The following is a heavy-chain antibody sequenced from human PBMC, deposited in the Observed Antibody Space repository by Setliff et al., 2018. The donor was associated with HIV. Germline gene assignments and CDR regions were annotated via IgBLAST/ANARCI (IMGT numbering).Heavy chain of an antibody. D-gene: IGHD3-22*01. V-gene: IGHV4-34*01. Sequence: SETLSLTCAVYGGSFSGYYWSWIRQPPGKGLEWIGETNHSGSTNYNPSLKSRVTISVDTSKNQFSLKLSSVTAADTAVYYCAREFYYYYDSSGYYYLQMNSLKSEDTAVYYCSRGGRPTDEYVWFDPWGQGTQVTVSS. CDR1: GGSFSGYY. CDR2: TNHSGST. CDR3: AREFYYYYDSSGYYYLQMNSLKSEDTAVYYCSRGGRPTDEYVWFDP. J-gene: IGHJ5*02.